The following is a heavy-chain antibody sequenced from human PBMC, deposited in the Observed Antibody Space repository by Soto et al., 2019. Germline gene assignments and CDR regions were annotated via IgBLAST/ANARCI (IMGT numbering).Heavy chain of an antibody. CDR2: INHRGST. CDR1: GGSFSGYY. Sequence: SETLSLTCAVYGGSFSGYYWSWIRQPPGKGLEWIGEINHRGSTNYNPSLKSRVTISVDTSKNQFSLKLSSVTAADTAVYYCARGTTYYDILTGYYDWGQGTLVTVS. D-gene: IGHD3-9*01. V-gene: IGHV4-34*01. J-gene: IGHJ4*02. CDR3: ARGTTYYDILTGYYD.